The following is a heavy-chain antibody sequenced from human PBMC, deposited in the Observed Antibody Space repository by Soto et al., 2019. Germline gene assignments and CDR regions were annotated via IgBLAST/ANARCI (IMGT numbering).Heavy chain of an antibody. V-gene: IGHV1-69*04. Sequence: SVKVSCKASGGTFSSYTISWVRQAPGQGLEWMGRIIPILGIANYAQKFQGRVTITADKSTSTAYMELSSLRSEDTAVYYCARDTAMAKRYXDYWAQGTLVPVSS. CDR2: IIPILGIA. CDR3: ARDTAMAKRYXDY. J-gene: IGHJ4*02. CDR1: GGTFSSYT. D-gene: IGHD5-18*01.